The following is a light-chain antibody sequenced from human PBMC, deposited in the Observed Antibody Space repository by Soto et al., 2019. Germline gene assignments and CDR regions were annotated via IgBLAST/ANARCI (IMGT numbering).Light chain of an antibody. CDR3: QQSYSTPLT. V-gene: IGKV1-39*01. Sequence: DIQMTQSPSSLSASVGDRVTITCRASQSISTYLNWYQQKPGKAPKVLLYAASSLQSGVPSRFSGSGSGTDFTLTISSLQPEDFATYYCQQSYSTPLTFGGGTKVEI. CDR2: AAS. CDR1: QSISTY. J-gene: IGKJ4*01.